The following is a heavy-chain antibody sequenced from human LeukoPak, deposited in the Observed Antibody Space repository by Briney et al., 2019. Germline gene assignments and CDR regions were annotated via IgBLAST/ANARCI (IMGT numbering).Heavy chain of an antibody. CDR1: GFIFSSYN. D-gene: IGHD3-10*01. CDR2: ISSSSSTI. CDR3: ARDPSYGSGRRPSDY. Sequence: QSGGSLRLSCAASGFIFSSYNMNWVRQAPGKGLEWVSYISSSSSTIYYADSVKGRFTISRDNARNSLYLQMNSLRDEDTAVYYCARDPSYGSGRRPSDYWGQGTLVTVSS. V-gene: IGHV3-48*02. J-gene: IGHJ4*02.